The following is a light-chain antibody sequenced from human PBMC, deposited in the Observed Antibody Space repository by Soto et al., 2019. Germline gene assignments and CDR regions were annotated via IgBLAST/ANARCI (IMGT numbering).Light chain of an antibody. V-gene: IGKV3-20*01. CDR1: QSVSSSQ. J-gene: IGKJ2*01. CDR2: GAS. CDR3: QQFGGSPPYT. Sequence: EIVLTQSPGTLSLSPGERATLSCRASQSVSSSQLAWYQQKPGQAPRLLIYGASSRATGIPDKFSGIGSGTDFNLTISKLEAEDFAVYYCQQFGGSPPYTFGQGTKLELK.